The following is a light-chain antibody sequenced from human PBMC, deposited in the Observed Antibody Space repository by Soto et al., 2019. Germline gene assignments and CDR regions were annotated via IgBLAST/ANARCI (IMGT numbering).Light chain of an antibody. CDR3: SSYAGINNLGV. CDR1: SSDVGGYKY. V-gene: IGLV2-8*01. J-gene: IGLJ1*01. CDR2: EVN. Sequence: QSALTQPPSASGSPGQSVTISCTGTSSDVGGYKYVSWYQQHSGKAPKLMIFEVNKRPSGVPDRFSGSKSGNTASLTVSGLQAEDEADYYCSSYAGINNLGVFGIGTKLTVL.